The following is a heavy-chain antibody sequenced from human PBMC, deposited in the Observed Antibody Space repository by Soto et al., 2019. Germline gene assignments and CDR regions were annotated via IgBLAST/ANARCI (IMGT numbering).Heavy chain of an antibody. J-gene: IGHJ6*02. CDR3: ALAGTYYDILTGYFPSANYYSGMDV. CDR1: GFSLSTSGVG. Sequence: QITLKESGPTLVKPTQTLTLTCTFSGFSLSTSGVGVGWIRQPPGKALEWLALIYWDDDKRYSPSLKSRLTIPKATSKNQVFLTMSTMDPVDTATYDCALAGTYYDILTGYFPSANYYSGMDVWGQGTTVTVSS. CDR2: IYWDDDK. V-gene: IGHV2-5*02. D-gene: IGHD3-9*01.